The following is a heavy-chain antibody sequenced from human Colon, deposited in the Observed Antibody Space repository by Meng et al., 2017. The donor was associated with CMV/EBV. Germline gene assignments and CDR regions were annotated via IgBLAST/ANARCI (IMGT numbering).Heavy chain of an antibody. V-gene: IGHV3-15*01. Sequence: FRFPNAWLCWVRQAPWKGLEWIGRIKKNAVGGTVDYATPVTGRFSISREDSKNILYLHMTSLESDDTGVYYCTTDGGIGPRPVFDYWGQGTLVTVSS. J-gene: IGHJ4*02. CDR3: TTDGGIGPRPVFDY. CDR2: IKKNAVGGTV. CDR1: FRFPNAW. D-gene: IGHD6-6*01.